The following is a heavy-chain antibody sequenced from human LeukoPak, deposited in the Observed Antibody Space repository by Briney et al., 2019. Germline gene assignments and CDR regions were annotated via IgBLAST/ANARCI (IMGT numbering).Heavy chain of an antibody. Sequence: SETLSLTCAVYGGSFSNYYWSWIRQPPGKGLEWIGEINHRGTTNFNPSLRSRVTISVDTSKNQFSLKLSSVTAADSVMYYCARAPYFDDSGHYNDYWGQGTLVSVSS. D-gene: IGHD3-22*01. CDR1: GGSFSNYY. V-gene: IGHV4-34*01. CDR2: INHRGTT. CDR3: ARAPYFDDSGHYNDY. J-gene: IGHJ4*02.